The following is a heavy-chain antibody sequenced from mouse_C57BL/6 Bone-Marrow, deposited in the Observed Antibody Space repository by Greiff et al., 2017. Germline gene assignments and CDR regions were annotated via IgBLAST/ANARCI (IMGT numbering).Heavy chain of an antibody. CDR2: IYPRSGNT. CDR1: GYTFPSYG. CDR3: ARALITTVVAGDY. Sequence: VQLQQSGAELARPGASVKLSCKASGYTFPSYGISWVKQRTGPGLEWIGEIYPRSGNTYYTEKFKGNATLTADKSSSTAYMELRSLTSEDSAVYFCARALITTVVAGDYWGQGTTLTVSS. J-gene: IGHJ2*01. D-gene: IGHD1-1*01. V-gene: IGHV1-81*01.